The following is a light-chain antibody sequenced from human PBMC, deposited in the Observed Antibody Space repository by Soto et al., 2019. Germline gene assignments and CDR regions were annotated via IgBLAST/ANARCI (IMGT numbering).Light chain of an antibody. CDR2: STS. J-gene: IGLJ3*02. CDR1: SGSVSTRYY. V-gene: IGLV8-61*01. CDR3: VLYMGSGIWV. Sequence: QTVVTQEPSFSVSPGGTVTLTCGVSSGSVSTRYYPSWYQQTPGQAPRTLIYSTSTRSSGVPDRFSGSIVGNKAALTISGAQADDVSDYYCVLYMGSGIWVFGGGTKLTVL.